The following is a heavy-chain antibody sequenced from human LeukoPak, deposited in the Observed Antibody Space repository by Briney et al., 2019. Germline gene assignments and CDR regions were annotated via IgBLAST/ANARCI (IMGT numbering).Heavy chain of an antibody. V-gene: IGHV1-18*01. CDR2: ICAYNGNT. D-gene: IGHD6-13*01. J-gene: IGHJ5*02. CDR3: ARVPSIAAAGTGWFDP. CDR1: GYTFTSYG. Sequence: ASVKVSCKASGYTFTSYGISWVRQAPGQGLEWMGWICAYNGNTNYAQKLQGRVTITTDTSTSTAYLELRSVRSDDTAVYYCARVPSIAAAGTGWFDPWGQGTLVTVSS.